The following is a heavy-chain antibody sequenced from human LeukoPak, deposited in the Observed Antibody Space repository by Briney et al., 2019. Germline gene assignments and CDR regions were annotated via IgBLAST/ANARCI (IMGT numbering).Heavy chain of an antibody. V-gene: IGHV3-23*01. CDR1: GFTFSSYA. CDR2: ISGSGGST. CDR3: ARTNYYGSGGGDC. J-gene: IGHJ4*02. D-gene: IGHD3-10*01. Sequence: GGSLRLSCAASGFTFSSYAMSWVRQAPGKGLEWVSAISGSGGSTYYADSVKGRFTISRDNSKNTLYLQMNSLRAEDTAVYYCARTNYYGSGGGDCWGQGTLVTVSS.